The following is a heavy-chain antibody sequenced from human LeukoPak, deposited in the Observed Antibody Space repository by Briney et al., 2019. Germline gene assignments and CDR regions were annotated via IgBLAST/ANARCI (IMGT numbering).Heavy chain of an antibody. CDR2: IRYDGSNK. V-gene: IGHV3-30*02. Sequence: GGSLRLSCAASGFTFSSYGMHWVRQAPGKGLEWVAFIRYDGSNKYYADSVKGRFTISRDNSKNTLYLQMNSLRAEDTAVYYCAKDHRYYYDSSGPSYFDYWGQGTLVTVSS. CDR1: GFTFSSYG. J-gene: IGHJ4*02. D-gene: IGHD3-22*01. CDR3: AKDHRYYYDSSGPSYFDY.